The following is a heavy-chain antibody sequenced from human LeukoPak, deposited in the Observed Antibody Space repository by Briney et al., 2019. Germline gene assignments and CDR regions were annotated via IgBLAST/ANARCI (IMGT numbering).Heavy chain of an antibody. Sequence: GGSLRLSCAASGFTFSSSGMHWVRQAPGKGLEWVAVISYNGEKTYYGDSVKGRFTISRDNSKNTLFLHMNSLRVDDTAVYYCAKVPPTSVTREGMDVWGQGTMVRVSS. CDR1: GFTFSSSG. V-gene: IGHV3-30*18. CDR2: ISYNGEKT. J-gene: IGHJ6*02. D-gene: IGHD4-17*01. CDR3: AKVPPTSVTREGMDV.